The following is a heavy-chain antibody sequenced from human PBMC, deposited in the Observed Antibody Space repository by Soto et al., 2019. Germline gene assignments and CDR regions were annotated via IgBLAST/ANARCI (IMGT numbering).Heavy chain of an antibody. V-gene: IGHV3-33*01. J-gene: IGHJ6*02. CDR3: ARDGARQWLRFNYYYYGMDV. CDR1: GFTFSSYG. Sequence: HPGGSLRLSCAASGFTFSSYGMHWVRQAPGKGLEWVAVIWYDGSNKYYADSVKGRFTISRDNSKNTLYLQMNSLRAEDTAVYYCARDGARQWLRFNYYYYGMDVWGQGTTVTVSS. CDR2: IWYDGSNK. D-gene: IGHD5-12*01.